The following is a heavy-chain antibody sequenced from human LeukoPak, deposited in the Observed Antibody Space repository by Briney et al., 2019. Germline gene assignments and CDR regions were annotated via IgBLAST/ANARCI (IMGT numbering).Heavy chain of an antibody. Sequence: ASVKVSCKTSGYTFSSYDINWVRQVTGQGLEWMGWMNPNSGITDYAQKFQGRVTITADESTSTAYMELSSLRSEDTAVYYCARVGYSSSHNGHMDVWGKGTTVTVSS. CDR1: GYTFSSYD. CDR3: ARVGYSSSHNGHMDV. V-gene: IGHV1-8*01. CDR2: MNPNSGIT. D-gene: IGHD6-13*01. J-gene: IGHJ6*03.